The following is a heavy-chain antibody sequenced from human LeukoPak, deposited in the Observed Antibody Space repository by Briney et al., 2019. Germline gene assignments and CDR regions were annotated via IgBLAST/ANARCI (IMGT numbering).Heavy chain of an antibody. Sequence: GGSLRLSCAASGFTFSSYWMSWVRQAPGKGLEWVANIKQDGSEKYYVDSVKGRFTISRDNAKNSLYLQMNSLRAEDTAVYYCARAPTYYYDSSGYSAGYYFDYWGQGTLVTVSS. CDR1: GFTFSSYW. D-gene: IGHD3-22*01. J-gene: IGHJ4*02. CDR3: ARAPTYYYDSSGYSAGYYFDY. CDR2: IKQDGSEK. V-gene: IGHV3-7*01.